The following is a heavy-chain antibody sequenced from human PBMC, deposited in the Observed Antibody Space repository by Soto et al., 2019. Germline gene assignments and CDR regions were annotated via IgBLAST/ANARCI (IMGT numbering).Heavy chain of an antibody. V-gene: IGHV3-23*01. Sequence: EGSLRLSCAASGFTFSSYAMTWVRQAPGKGLDWVSFISGSGNMAYFADSVKGRFTISRDNSKNTLYLQMNSRRAEDTAEYYCAKGGGILMEKRGHYYFDYWGQGTLVTVSS. J-gene: IGHJ4*02. CDR2: ISGSGNMA. CDR3: AKGGGILMEKRGHYYFDY. CDR1: GFTFSSYA. D-gene: IGHD2-8*01.